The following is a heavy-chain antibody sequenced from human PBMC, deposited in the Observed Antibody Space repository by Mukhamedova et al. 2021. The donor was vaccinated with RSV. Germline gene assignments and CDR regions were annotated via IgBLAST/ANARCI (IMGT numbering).Heavy chain of an antibody. CDR3: AKVSSSSWLDFDP. J-gene: IGHJ5*02. V-gene: IGHV3-23*01. Sequence: APGKGLEWVSAISGSGGSTYYADSVKGRFTISRDNSKNTLYLQMNSLRAEDTAVYYCAKVSSSSWLDFDPLGQGTLVTVSS. D-gene: IGHD6-13*01. CDR2: ISGSGGST.